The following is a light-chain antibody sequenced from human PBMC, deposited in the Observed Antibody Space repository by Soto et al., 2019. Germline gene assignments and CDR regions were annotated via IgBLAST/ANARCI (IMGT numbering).Light chain of an antibody. CDR2: AAS. J-gene: IGKJ5*01. V-gene: IGKV1-33*01. CDR3: QQYNNLFT. CDR1: QDINNY. Sequence: DIQMTQSPSSLSASVGDRVTITCQASQDINNYLNWYQQKPGKAPKLLIYAASNLQTGGPSRVSGSGSGTDFTFTISIVQPEVMAMYYCQQYNNLFTFGQGTRLEIE.